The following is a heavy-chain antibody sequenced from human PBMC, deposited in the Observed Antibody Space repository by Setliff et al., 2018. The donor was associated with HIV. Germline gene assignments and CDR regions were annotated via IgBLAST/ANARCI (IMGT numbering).Heavy chain of an antibody. V-gene: IGHV1-46*01. J-gene: IGHJ5*02. CDR3: ARGGPGSSFGYDWFDP. CDR1: GYTFTSYY. CDR2: INPNGGST. D-gene: IGHD5-18*01. Sequence: ASVKVSCKASGYTFTSYYVHFVRQAPGQGPEWMGIINPNGGSTNYAQKFEGRVAMTADTSTNNVHMYLSSLRSEDTAVYYCARGGPGSSFGYDWFDPWGQGTPVTVSS.